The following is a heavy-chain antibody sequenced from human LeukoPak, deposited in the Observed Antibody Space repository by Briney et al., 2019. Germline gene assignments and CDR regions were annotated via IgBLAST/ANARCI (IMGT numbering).Heavy chain of an antibody. D-gene: IGHD3-3*01. J-gene: IGHJ5*02. CDR1: GYTFTGYY. CDR3: ARVGYDFWSGYSPYNWFDP. Sequence: ASVKVSCKASGYTFTGYYMHWVRQAPGQGLEWMGWINPNSGGTNYAQKFQGRVTMTRDTSISTAYMELSRLRSDDTAVYYCARVGYDFWSGYSPYNWFDPWGQGTLVTVSS. CDR2: INPNSGGT. V-gene: IGHV1-2*02.